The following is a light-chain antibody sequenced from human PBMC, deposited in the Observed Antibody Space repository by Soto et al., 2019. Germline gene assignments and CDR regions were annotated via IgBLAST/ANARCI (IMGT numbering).Light chain of an antibody. V-gene: IGKV3-20*01. CDR2: GAS. CDR3: QHYGRSDPIT. Sequence: EIVLTQSPGSLCLSPGKRATLSCRASQTITSSSLAWYQQSPGQAPRLLIYGASSRATGVPDRFSGRGSGTDFTLTISRLEPEDFAVYYCQHYGRSDPITFGPGTKVDIK. J-gene: IGKJ3*01. CDR1: QTITSSS.